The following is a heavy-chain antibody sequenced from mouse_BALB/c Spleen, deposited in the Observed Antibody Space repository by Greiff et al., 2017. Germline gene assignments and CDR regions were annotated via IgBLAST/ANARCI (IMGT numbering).Heavy chain of an antibody. D-gene: IGHD2-4*01. Sequence: VQLQQSGAELVRPGALVKLSCKASGFNIKDYYMHWVKQRPEQGLEWIGWIDPENGNTIYDPKFQGKASITADTSSNTAYLQLSSLTSEDTAVYYCAFYYDYDAFADWGQGTLVTVSA. J-gene: IGHJ3*01. CDR2: IDPENGNT. V-gene: IGHV14-1*02. CDR1: GFNIKDYY. CDR3: AFYYDYDAFAD.